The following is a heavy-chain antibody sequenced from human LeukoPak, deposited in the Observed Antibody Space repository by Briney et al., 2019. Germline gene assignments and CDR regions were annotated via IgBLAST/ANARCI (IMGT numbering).Heavy chain of an antibody. CDR1: GYTFTSHG. Sequence: ASVKVSCKASGYTFTSHGISWVRQAPGQGLEWMGWISAYNGNTNYAQKLQGRVTMTTDTSTSTAYMELRSLRSDDTAVYYCARVGSSGWYSRYFDLWGRGTLVTVSS. CDR3: ARVGSSGWYSRYFDL. J-gene: IGHJ2*01. D-gene: IGHD6-19*01. V-gene: IGHV1-18*01. CDR2: ISAYNGNT.